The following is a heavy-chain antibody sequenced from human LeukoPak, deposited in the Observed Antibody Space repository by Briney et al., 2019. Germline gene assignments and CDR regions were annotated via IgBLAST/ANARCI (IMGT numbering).Heavy chain of an antibody. CDR3: ARSAAAGEFDY. D-gene: IGHD6-13*01. J-gene: IGHJ4*02. Sequence: GGSLRLSCAASGCTFDDYGMSWVRQAPPKGLEWVSGINWNGGSTGYADSVKGRFTISRDNAKNSLYLQMNSLRAEDTALYYCARSAAAGEFDYWGQGTLVTVSS. CDR2: INWNGGST. V-gene: IGHV3-20*04. CDR1: GCTFDDYG.